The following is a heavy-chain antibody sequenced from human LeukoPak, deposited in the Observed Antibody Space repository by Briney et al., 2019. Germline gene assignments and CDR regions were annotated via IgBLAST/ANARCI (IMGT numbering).Heavy chain of an antibody. D-gene: IGHD2-2*01. J-gene: IGHJ5*02. Sequence: PSETLSLTCTVSGGSISSSSYYWGWIRQPPGKGLEWIGSIYYSGSTYYNPSLKSRVTISVDTSKNQFSLKLSSVTAADTAVYYCARGGTRYCSSTSCPSSWFDPWGQGTLVTVSS. CDR2: IYYSGST. V-gene: IGHV4-39*07. CDR3: ARGGTRYCSSTSCPSSWFDP. CDR1: GGSISSSSYY.